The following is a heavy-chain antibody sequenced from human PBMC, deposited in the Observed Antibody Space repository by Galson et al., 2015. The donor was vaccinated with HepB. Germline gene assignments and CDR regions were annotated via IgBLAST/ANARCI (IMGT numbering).Heavy chain of an antibody. CDR3: AKDNTLGAVAGTADY. V-gene: IGHV3-23*01. D-gene: IGHD6-19*01. Sequence: SLRLSCAASGFTFSSYAMSWVRQAPGKGREWVSAISGSGGSTYYADSVKGRFTISRDNSKNTLYLQMNSLRAEDTAVYYCAKDNTLGAVAGTADYWGQGTLVTVSS. CDR2: ISGSGGST. CDR1: GFTFSSYA. J-gene: IGHJ4*02.